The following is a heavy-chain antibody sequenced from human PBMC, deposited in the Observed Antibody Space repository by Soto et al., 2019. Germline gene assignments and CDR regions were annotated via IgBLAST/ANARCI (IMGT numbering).Heavy chain of an antibody. D-gene: IGHD3-22*01. CDR1: GFTFSSYG. CDR2: IWYDGSNK. Sequence: QVQLVESGGGVVQPGRSLRLSCAASGFTFSSYGMHWVRQAPGKGLEWVAVIWYDGSNKYYADSVKGRFTISRDNSKNTLYLQMNSLRGEDTAVYYCARDTYYYDSSGYYLTVAYYFDSWGQGTLVTVSS. J-gene: IGHJ4*02. CDR3: ARDTYYYDSSGYYLTVAYYFDS. V-gene: IGHV3-33*01.